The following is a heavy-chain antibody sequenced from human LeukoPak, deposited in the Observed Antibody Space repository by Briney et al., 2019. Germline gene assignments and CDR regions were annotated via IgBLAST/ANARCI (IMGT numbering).Heavy chain of an antibody. Sequence: SETLSLTCTVSGGSISSYYWSWIRQPAGKGLEWIGRIYTSGSTNYNPSLKSRVTISLDTSRNQFSLKLNSVTAADTAVYYCAKSNGYGLIDIWGQGTMVTVSS. CDR2: IYTSGST. CDR3: AKSNGYGLIDI. J-gene: IGHJ3*02. CDR1: GGSISSYY. V-gene: IGHV4-4*07. D-gene: IGHD3-22*01.